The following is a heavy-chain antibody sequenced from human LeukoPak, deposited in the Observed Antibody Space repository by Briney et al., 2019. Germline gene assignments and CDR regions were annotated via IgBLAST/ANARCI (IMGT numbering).Heavy chain of an antibody. J-gene: IGHJ3*01. CDR2: IGGSGRST. D-gene: IGHD2-21*01. CDR3: ARGYCGRDTCLGAFDL. V-gene: IGHV3-23*01. CDR1: GFTFSSYA. Sequence: GGSLRLSCAASGFTFSSYAMSWVRQAPGKGLEWVSAIGGSGRSTFYSVSVKGRFTISRDSSKKTIYLQMDSLRVEDTAVYYCARGYCGRDTCLGAFDLWGQGTLVTVS.